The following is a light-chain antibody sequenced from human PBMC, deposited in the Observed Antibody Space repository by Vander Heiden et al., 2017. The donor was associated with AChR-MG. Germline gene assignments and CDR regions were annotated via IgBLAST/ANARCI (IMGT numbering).Light chain of an antibody. CDR2: RNI. V-gene: IGLV1-47*01. CDR3: AAWDDSLSAWV. Sequence: QSVLTQPPSASETPGQRVAISCSGTTSNFARNYVYWYQHVPGTAPKPVIYRNIQRSSGVPARFSGSKSGASASLAISGLRSDDEADYFCAAWDDSLSAWVFGGGTKLTVL. J-gene: IGLJ3*02. CDR1: TSNFARNY.